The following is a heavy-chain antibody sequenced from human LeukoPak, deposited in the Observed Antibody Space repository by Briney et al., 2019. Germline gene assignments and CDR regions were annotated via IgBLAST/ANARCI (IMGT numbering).Heavy chain of an antibody. CDR2: ISASNGNT. V-gene: IGHV1-18*01. Sequence: ASVKVSCKASGYTFTKYGVSWVRQAPGQGLEWMGWISASNGNTNYAQKFQGRITMTTDTSTSTAYMELRSLRSEDTAVYYCARLKYCTNGVCYAGFDYWGQGTLVTVSS. J-gene: IGHJ4*02. CDR3: ARLKYCTNGVCYAGFDY. CDR1: GYTFTKYG. D-gene: IGHD2-8*01.